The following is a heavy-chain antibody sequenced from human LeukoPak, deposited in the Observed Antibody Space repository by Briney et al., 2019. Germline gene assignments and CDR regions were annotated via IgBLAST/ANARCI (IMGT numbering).Heavy chain of an antibody. J-gene: IGHJ4*02. CDR2: IYSGGST. Sequence: VGSLRLSCAASGFTVSSNYMSWVRQAPGKGLEWVSVIYSGGSTYYADSVKGRFTISRDNSKNTLYLQMNSLRAEDTAVYYCARVGSQATFDYWGQGTLVTVSS. D-gene: IGHD1-26*01. CDR1: GFTVSSNY. CDR3: ARVGSQATFDY. V-gene: IGHV3-53*01.